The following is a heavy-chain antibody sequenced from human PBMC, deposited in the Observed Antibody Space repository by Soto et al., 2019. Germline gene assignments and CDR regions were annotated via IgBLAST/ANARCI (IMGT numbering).Heavy chain of an antibody. CDR2: IKRNIDGGTT. CDR3: TTVDAVVVN. J-gene: IGHJ4*02. V-gene: IGHV3-15*01. D-gene: IGHD6-19*01. CDR1: GFTFNNAW. Sequence: PGGSLRLSCAASGFTFNNAWMSWVRQAPGGGLEWVGRIKRNIDGGTTDYAAPVKGRFAISRDDSNSILYLQMNSLKSEDTAVYYCTTVDAVVVNWGQGILVTVSS.